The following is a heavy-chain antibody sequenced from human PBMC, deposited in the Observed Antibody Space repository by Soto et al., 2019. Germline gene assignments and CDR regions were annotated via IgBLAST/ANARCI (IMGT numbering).Heavy chain of an antibody. CDR1: GFTFSSYG. CDR2: ISYDGSNK. J-gene: IGHJ4*02. Sequence: HPGGSLRLSCAASGFTFSSYGMHWVRQAPGKGLEWVAVISYDGSNKYYADSVKGRFTISRDNSKNTLYLQMNSLRAEDTAVYYCAKLSLGSSGPPIDYWGQGTLVTVSS. D-gene: IGHD3-22*01. V-gene: IGHV3-30*18. CDR3: AKLSLGSSGPPIDY.